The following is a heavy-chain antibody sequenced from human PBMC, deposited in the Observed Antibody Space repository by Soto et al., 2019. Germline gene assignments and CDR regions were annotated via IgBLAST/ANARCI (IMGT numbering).Heavy chain of an antibody. CDR2: ITSKAYGGTT. CDR3: ARKSRYSYGYLVDY. J-gene: IGHJ4*02. V-gene: IGHV3-49*03. Sequence: GGFLRLSCTSSGFTFDHYAMTWFRQAPGKGLEWVGFITSKAYGGTTEYAASVKGRFTISRDNAKNSLYLQMNSLRAEDTAVYYCARKSRYSYGYLVDYWGQGTLVTVSS. D-gene: IGHD5-18*01. CDR1: GFTFDHYA.